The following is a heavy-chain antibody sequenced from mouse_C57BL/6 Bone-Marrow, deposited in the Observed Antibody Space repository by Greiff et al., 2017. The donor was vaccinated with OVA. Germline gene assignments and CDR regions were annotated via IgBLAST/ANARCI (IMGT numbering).Heavy chain of an antibody. CDR1: GYTFTSYG. Sequence: VKVVESGAELARPGASVKLSCKASGYTFTSYGISWVKQRTGQGLEWIGEIYPRSGNTYYNEKFKGKATLTADKSSSTAYMELRSLTSEDSAVYFCARAPHYGYEDFDYWGQGTTLTVSS. J-gene: IGHJ2*01. CDR2: IYPRSGNT. D-gene: IGHD2-2*01. CDR3: ARAPHYGYEDFDY. V-gene: IGHV1-81*01.